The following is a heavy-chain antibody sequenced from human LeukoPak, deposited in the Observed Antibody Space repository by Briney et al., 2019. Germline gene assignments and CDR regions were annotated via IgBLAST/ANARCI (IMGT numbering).Heavy chain of an antibody. CDR3: AKQSGYSEYFQH. CDR1: GFTFSSYA. D-gene: IGHD3-22*01. CDR2: ISGSGGST. J-gene: IGHJ1*01. V-gene: IGHV3-23*01. Sequence: GGSLRLFCAVSGFTFSSYAMSWVRQAPGKGLEWVSAISGSGGSTYYADSVKGRFTISRDNSKNTLYLQMNSLRAEDTAVYYCAKQSGYSEYFQHWGQGTLVTVSS.